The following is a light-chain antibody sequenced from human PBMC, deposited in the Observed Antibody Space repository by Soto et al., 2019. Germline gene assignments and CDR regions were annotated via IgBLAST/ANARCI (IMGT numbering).Light chain of an antibody. Sequence: EFVLTQSPGTLSLSPGERATLSCRASQSLTNSFIAWCQQKPGQAPRLLIYDTSSRASGIPDRFSGSGSGTDFTLTISRLETEDFAVFYCQQYGTSEIIFGQGTRLE. V-gene: IGKV3-20*01. CDR3: QQYGTSEII. CDR1: QSLTNSF. CDR2: DTS. J-gene: IGKJ5*01.